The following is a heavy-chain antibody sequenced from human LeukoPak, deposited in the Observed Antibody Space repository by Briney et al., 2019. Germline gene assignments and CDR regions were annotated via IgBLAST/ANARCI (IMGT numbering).Heavy chain of an antibody. CDR1: GYSFTSYW. CDR3: ARPSMITFGGVIVLGAFDI. V-gene: IGHV5-51*01. J-gene: IGHJ3*02. Sequence: GESLKISCKGSGYSFTSYWIAWVRQMPGKGLDWMGIIFPGDSDTRYSPSFQGQVTISADKSISTAYLQWSSLKASDTAMYYCARPSMITFGGVIVLGAFDIWGQGTMVTVSS. D-gene: IGHD3-16*02. CDR2: IFPGDSDT.